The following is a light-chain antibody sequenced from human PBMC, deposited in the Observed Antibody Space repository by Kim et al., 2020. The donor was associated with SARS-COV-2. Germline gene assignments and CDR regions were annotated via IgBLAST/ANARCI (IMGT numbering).Light chain of an antibody. CDR3: QVWDSRAVV. CDR2: RDK. V-gene: IGLV3-9*01. J-gene: IGLJ2*01. Sequence: SVAQGQTATIPCGGNNIENKNVHWYHQRPGQAPVLVMYRDKKGPSGIPERLSGSNSGNTATLTIGRVEAGDEDDYYCQVWDSRAVVFGGGTKLAIL. CDR1: NIENKN.